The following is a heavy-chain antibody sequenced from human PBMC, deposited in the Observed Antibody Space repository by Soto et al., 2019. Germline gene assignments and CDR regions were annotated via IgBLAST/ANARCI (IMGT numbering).Heavy chain of an antibody. V-gene: IGHV3-9*01. CDR3: GKDVSSSFAYGDYVGDVFGI. J-gene: IGHJ3*02. Sequence: EVQLVESGGGLVQPGRSLRLSCAASGFTFDDYAMHWVRQAPGKGLEWVSGISWNSGSIGYADSGKGRFTISRDNAKNSLYLQMNSLRAEETALYYCGKDVSSSFAYGDYVGDVFGIWGQGTMVPVFS. D-gene: IGHD4-17*01. CDR2: ISWNSGSI. CDR1: GFTFDDYA.